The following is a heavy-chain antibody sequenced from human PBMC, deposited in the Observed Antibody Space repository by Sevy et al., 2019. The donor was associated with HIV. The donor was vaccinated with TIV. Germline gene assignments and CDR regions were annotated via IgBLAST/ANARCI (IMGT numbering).Heavy chain of an antibody. CDR3: AGLDGCRSGSCYFEYGMDV. CDR2: VTTSPNYI. V-gene: IGHV3-21*06. J-gene: IGHJ6*02. Sequence: GGSLRLSCAASGFMVGSYSMNWVRQAPGKGLEWIAAVTTSPNYIYYADSVKGRFTISRDNTKNSLYLQMNSLRVEDTAVYYCAGLDGCRSGSCYFEYGMDVWGQGTTVTVSS. D-gene: IGHD2-15*01. CDR1: GFMVGSYS.